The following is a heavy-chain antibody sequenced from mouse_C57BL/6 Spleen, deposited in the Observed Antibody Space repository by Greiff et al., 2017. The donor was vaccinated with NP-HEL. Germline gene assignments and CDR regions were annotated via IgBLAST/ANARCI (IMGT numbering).Heavy chain of an antibody. V-gene: IGHV14-2*01. D-gene: IGHD1-1*01. CDR1: GFNIKDYY. Sequence: EVQLQQSGAELVKPGASVKLSCTASGFNIKDYYMHWVKQRTEQGLEWIGRIDPEDGETKSAPKFQGKSTITADTSSNTAYLQRSSLTSEDTAVYYCARSFDDYGSSPWYFDVWGTGTTVTVSS. CDR2: IDPEDGET. CDR3: ARSFDDYGSSPWYFDV. J-gene: IGHJ1*03.